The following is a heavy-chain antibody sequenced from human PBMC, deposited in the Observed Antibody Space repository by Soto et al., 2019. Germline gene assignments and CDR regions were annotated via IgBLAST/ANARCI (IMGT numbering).Heavy chain of an antibody. CDR2: VYHNENT. V-gene: IGHV4-39*01. Sequence: SETLSLTCTVSGGSINDFAYYWGWIRQPPGKGLEWIGTVYHNENTYYNPSLKSRVTISVDTAKNQFSLRVTSVTAADTAIYFCARRERYYGSPGWFDPWGQGTLVTVSS. CDR3: ARRERYYGSPGWFDP. CDR1: GGSINDFAYY. D-gene: IGHD3-16*01. J-gene: IGHJ5*02.